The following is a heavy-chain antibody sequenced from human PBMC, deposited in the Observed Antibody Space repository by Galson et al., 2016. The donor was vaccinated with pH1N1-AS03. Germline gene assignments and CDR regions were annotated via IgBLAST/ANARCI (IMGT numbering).Heavy chain of an antibody. CDR2: ITSSGGSGPTI. CDR3: ARGWYDIWTGYLVDPFDY. Sequence: SLRLSCAASGFTFSDYYISWIRQAPGKGLEWISCITSSGGSGPTIYYADSVKGRFTISRDNAKNSLYLSMNSLRADDTAVYYCARGWYDIWTGYLVDPFDYWGQGALVTVSS. CDR1: GFTFSDYY. V-gene: IGHV3-11*01. J-gene: IGHJ4*02. D-gene: IGHD3-9*01.